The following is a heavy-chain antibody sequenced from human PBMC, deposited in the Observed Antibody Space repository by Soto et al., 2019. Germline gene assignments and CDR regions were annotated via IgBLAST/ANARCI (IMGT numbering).Heavy chain of an antibody. V-gene: IGHV3-21*01. Sequence: GGSLRLSCAASGFTFSSYSMNWVRQAPGKGLEWVSSISSSSSYIYYADSVKGRFTISRDDAKNSLYLQMNSLRAEDTAVYYCARDGFWSGYFTGGWTRYGMDVWGQGTTVTVSS. J-gene: IGHJ6*02. D-gene: IGHD3-3*01. CDR3: ARDGFWSGYFTGGWTRYGMDV. CDR1: GFTFSSYS. CDR2: ISSSSSYI.